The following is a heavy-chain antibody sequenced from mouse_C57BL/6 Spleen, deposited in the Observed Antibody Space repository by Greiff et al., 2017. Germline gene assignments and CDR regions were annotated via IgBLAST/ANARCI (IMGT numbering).Heavy chain of an antibody. V-gene: IGHV1-54*01. CDR3: ARSYYGSSYGYFDV. CDR2: INPGSGGT. CDR1: GYAFTNYL. J-gene: IGHJ1*03. Sequence: QVQLQQSGAELVRPGTSVKVSCKASGYAFTNYLIEWVKQRPGQGLEWIGVINPGSGGTNYNEKFKGKATLTADNSSSTAYMQLISLTSEDSAVYFCARSYYGSSYGYFDVWGTGTTVTVSS. D-gene: IGHD1-1*01.